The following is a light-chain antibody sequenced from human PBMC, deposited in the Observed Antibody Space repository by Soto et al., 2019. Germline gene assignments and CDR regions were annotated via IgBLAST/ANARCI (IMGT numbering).Light chain of an antibody. CDR3: HHYGNSVYT. CDR2: GAS. J-gene: IGKJ2*01. V-gene: IGKV3-20*01. CDR1: QSVSSSF. Sequence: EIVLTQSPGTLSLSPGERATLSCRASQSVSSSFLAWYQQKPGQAPRLLIYGASNRATGIPDRFSGSGSGTDFTLTISRLEPEDFAVYYCHHYGNSVYTFGQGTNLEIK.